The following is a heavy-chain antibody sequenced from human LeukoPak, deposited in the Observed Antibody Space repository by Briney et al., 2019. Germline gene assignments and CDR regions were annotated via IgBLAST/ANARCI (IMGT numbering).Heavy chain of an antibody. V-gene: IGHV3-73*01. J-gene: IGHJ6*03. CDR1: GFTYSGSA. CDR3: TGSGSYYLYYYYYMDV. Sequence: PGGSLRLFCAASGFTYSGSAMHWVRQASGKGLEGVGSIRSKANSYATAYAASVKGSFTISRDDSKNTAYLQMNSLKTEDTAVYYCTGSGSYYLYYYYYMDVWGKGATVTVAS. CDR2: IRSKANSYAT. D-gene: IGHD1-26*01.